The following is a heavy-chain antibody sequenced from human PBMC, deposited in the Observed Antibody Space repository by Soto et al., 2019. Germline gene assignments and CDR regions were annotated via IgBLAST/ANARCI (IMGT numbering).Heavy chain of an antibody. D-gene: IGHD2-8*01. Sequence: EVQLVESGGDLVQPGGSLRLSCAASGFTFNNAWMSWVRQAPGKGLEWVARIKSKTDGETTTYAAPVKGRFTISREDSKDTLYLQMNSLKPEDTAVYYCTTNGDYYYYYMDVWGKGTTVAVSS. J-gene: IGHJ6*03. CDR3: TTNGDYYYYYMDV. CDR2: IKSKTDGETT. CDR1: GFTFNNAW. V-gene: IGHV3-15*01.